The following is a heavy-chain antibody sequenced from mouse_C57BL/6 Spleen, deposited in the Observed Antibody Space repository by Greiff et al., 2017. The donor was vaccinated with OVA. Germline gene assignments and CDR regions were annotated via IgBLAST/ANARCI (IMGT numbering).Heavy chain of an antibody. Sequence: QVHVKQPGAELVKPGASVKMSCKASGYTFTSYWITWVKQRPGQGLEWIGDIYPGSGSTNYNEKFKSKATLTVDTSSSTAYMQLSSLTSEDSAVYYCANWDKAMDYWGQGTSVTVSS. CDR3: ANWDKAMDY. V-gene: IGHV1-55*01. J-gene: IGHJ4*01. CDR2: IYPGSGST. D-gene: IGHD4-1*01. CDR1: GYTFTSYW.